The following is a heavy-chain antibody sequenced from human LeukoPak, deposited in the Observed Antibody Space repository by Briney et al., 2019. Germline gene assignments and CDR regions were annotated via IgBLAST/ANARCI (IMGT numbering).Heavy chain of an antibody. J-gene: IGHJ6*02. Sequence: SVKVSCKAPGGTFSSYAISWVRQAPGQGLEWMGGIIPIFGTANYAQKFQGRVTITADESTSTAYMELSSLRSEDTAVYYCARGEAGTPPWYYGMDVWGQGTTVTVSS. CDR1: GGTFSSYA. D-gene: IGHD6-19*01. V-gene: IGHV1-69*13. CDR2: IIPIFGTA. CDR3: ARGEAGTPPWYYGMDV.